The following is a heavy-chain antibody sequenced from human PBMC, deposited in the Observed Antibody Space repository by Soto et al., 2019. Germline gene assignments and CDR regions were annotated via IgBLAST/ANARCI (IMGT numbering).Heavy chain of an antibody. CDR1: GYTFTDYA. CDR2: INAGNGNT. Sequence: GTSVEVCCEASGYTFTDYAMRWVRQAPGQRLEWMGWINAGNGNTKYSQKFQGRVTITRDTSATTASMELSSLRSEDTAVYYCARGSGYYYWDDYWGQGTLVTVSS. V-gene: IGHV1-3*01. J-gene: IGHJ4*02. CDR3: ARGSGYYYWDDY. D-gene: IGHD3-22*01.